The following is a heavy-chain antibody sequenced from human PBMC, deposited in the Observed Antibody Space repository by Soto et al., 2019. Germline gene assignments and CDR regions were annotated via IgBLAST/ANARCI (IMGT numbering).Heavy chain of an antibody. CDR3: AREGGYDFYYFDY. CDR1: GGSFSGYY. J-gene: IGHJ4*02. Sequence: SETLSLTCAVYGGSFSGYYWSWIRQPPGKGLEWIGEINHSGSTNYNPSLKSRVTISVDTSKNQFSLKLSSVTAADTAVYYCAREGGYDFYYFDYWGQGTLVTVSS. CDR2: INHSGST. D-gene: IGHD3-3*01. V-gene: IGHV4-34*01.